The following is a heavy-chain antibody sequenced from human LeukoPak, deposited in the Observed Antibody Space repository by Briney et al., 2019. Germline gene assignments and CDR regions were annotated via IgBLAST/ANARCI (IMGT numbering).Heavy chain of an antibody. CDR1: GFTFTNAW. D-gene: IGHD3-10*01. J-gene: IGHJ4*02. CDR2: IKSKTDGETT. CDR3: TTDLGTYYHGSQRLIPIDY. V-gene: IGHV3-15*01. Sequence: PGGSLRLSCVDSGFTFTNAWMSWVRQAPGKGLEWIGRIKSKTDGETTNYAEPVRGSFTISRDDSKSAVYLQMSSLKIEDTAVYYCTTDLGTYYHGSQRLIPIDYWGQGTLVTVSS.